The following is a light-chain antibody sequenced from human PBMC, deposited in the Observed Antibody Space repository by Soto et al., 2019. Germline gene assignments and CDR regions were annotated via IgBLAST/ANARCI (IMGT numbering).Light chain of an antibody. CDR3: QQYNNWPPVT. J-gene: IGKJ3*01. V-gene: IGKV3-15*01. Sequence: EIVMTQSPATLSVSPGERATLSCRTSQSVSSNLAWYQQKPGQAPRLLIYGASTRATGIPARFSGSGSGTEFTLIISSLQSEDFAVYYCQQYNNWPPVTFGHGTKVDIK. CDR1: QSVSSN. CDR2: GAS.